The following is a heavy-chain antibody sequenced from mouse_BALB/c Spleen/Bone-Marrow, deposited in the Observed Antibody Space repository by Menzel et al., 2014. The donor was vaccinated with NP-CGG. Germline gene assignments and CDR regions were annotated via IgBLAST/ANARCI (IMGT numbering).Heavy chain of an antibody. J-gene: IGHJ3*01. CDR3: ARHAYYDQTEVSFVY. D-gene: IGHD2-4*01. CDR1: GFTFNSNG. Sequence: EVKVVESGGGLVKSGGSLKLSCAASGFTFNSNGMSWVRQTPEKGLEWVATISGGGSYTFYPDSVKGRFTISRDNAKNNLYLQLSSLRSEDTALYYCARHAYYDQTEVSFVYWGQGTLVTVSA. CDR2: ISGGGSYT. V-gene: IGHV5-9-2*01.